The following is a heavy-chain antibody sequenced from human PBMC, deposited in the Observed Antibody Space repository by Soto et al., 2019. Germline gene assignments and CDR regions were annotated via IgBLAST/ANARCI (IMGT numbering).Heavy chain of an antibody. CDR3: AIGGSYDAFDI. CDR1: GGSFSGYY. D-gene: IGHD3-10*01. CDR2: INHSGST. V-gene: IGHV4-34*01. Sequence: SETLSLTCAVYGGSFSGYYWSWIRQPPGKGLEWIGEINHSGSTNYNPSLKSRVTISVDTSKNQFSLKLSSVTAADTAVYYCAIGGSYDAFDIWGQGTMVTVS. J-gene: IGHJ3*02.